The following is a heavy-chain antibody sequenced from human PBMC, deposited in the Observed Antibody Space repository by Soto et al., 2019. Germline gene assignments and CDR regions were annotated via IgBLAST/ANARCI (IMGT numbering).Heavy chain of an antibody. J-gene: IGHJ1*01. CDR3: AKEFSSGWDGYFQH. D-gene: IGHD6-19*01. CDR1: GFTFDDYA. Sequence: GGSLRLSCAASGFTFDDYAMHWVRQAPGKGLEWVSLISWDGGSTYYADSVKGRFTISRDNSKNSLYLQMNSLRAEDTALYYCAKEFSSGWDGYFQHWGQGTLVTVSS. CDR2: ISWDGGST. V-gene: IGHV3-43D*04.